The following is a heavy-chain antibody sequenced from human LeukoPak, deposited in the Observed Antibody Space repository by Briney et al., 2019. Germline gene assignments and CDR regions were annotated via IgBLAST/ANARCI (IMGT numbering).Heavy chain of an antibody. J-gene: IGHJ4*02. CDR2: IIPIFGTA. D-gene: IGHD3-22*01. CDR3: AVDSSGYYENFDY. Sequence: SVKVSCKASGGTFSSYAISWVRQAPGQGLEWMGGIIPIFGTANYAQKFQGRVTFTADESTSTAYMELSSLRSEDTAVYYCAVDSSGYYENFDYWGQGTLVTVSS. V-gene: IGHV1-69*13. CDR1: GGTFSSYA.